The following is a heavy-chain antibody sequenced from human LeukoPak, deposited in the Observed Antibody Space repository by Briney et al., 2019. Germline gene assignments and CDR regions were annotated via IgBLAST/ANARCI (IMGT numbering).Heavy chain of an antibody. CDR1: GFTLSYYA. CDR3: AKENEDGDNKPGI. D-gene: IGHD2-21*02. CDR2: ISADGGST. V-gene: IGHV3-23*01. J-gene: IGHJ3*02. Sequence: PGGSLRLSCAASGFTLSYYAMSWVRQAPGRGLEWISGISADGGSTYYADSVEGRFTISRDNSKNALYVQMNSLRAEDTAVYYCAKENEDGDNKPGIWGQGTMVTVSS.